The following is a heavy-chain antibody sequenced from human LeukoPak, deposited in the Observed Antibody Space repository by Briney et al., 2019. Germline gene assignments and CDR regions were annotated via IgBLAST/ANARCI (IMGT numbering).Heavy chain of an antibody. Sequence: GGSLRLSCAASGFTFRNYGMHWVRQAPGKGLEWVAIIYYDGGNKYYADSVRGRFTISRDNSKNTLYLQMNSLRAGDTAVYYCASGRKAPSDTSGYYYDYWGQGTLVTVSS. D-gene: IGHD3-22*01. J-gene: IGHJ4*02. CDR2: IYYDGGNK. CDR1: GFTFRNYG. V-gene: IGHV3-33*01. CDR3: ASGRKAPSDTSGYYYDY.